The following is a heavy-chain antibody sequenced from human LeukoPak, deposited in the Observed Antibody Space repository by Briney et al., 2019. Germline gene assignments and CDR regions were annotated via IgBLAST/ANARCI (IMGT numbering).Heavy chain of an antibody. CDR2: ISWNSANI. J-gene: IGHJ1*01. D-gene: IGHD2-15*01. V-gene: IGHV3-9*03. CDR1: GFTFDNYA. CDR3: VKDTSGASQYFQY. Sequence: PGKSLRLSCAAFGFTFDNYAMHWVRQAPGKGLEWVSCISWNSANIAYADSVKGRFTISRDNAKNSLYLQMNSLRPEDMALYYCVKDTSGASQYFQYWGHGTVVTVSS.